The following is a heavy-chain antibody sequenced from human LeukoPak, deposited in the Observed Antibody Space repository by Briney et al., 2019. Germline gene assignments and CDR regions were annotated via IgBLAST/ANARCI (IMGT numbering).Heavy chain of an antibody. CDR3: ARAIWVPAHFQH. V-gene: IGHV4-30-4*08. D-gene: IGHD2-2*01. CDR2: IYYSGST. Sequence: SETLSLTCTVSGGSISSGDYYWSWIRQPPGKGLEWIGYIYYSGSTYYNPSLKSRVTISVDTSKNQFSLKLSSVTAADTAVYYCARAIWVPAHFQHWGQGTLGTVSS. J-gene: IGHJ1*01. CDR1: GGSISSGDYY.